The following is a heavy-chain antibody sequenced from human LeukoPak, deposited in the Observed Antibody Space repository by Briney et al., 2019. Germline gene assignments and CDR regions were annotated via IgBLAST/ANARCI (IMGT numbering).Heavy chain of an antibody. J-gene: IGHJ4*02. CDR3: ARTRGSNWPTDY. D-gene: IGHD6-13*01. CDR1: GFTFSSYW. CDR2: INTNGSST. V-gene: IGHV3-74*01. Sequence: GGPLRLSCAASGFTFSSYWMQWVRQAPGKGLVWVSRINTNGSSTSYADSVKGRFTISRDSAKNTLFLQMNSLGAEDTAVYYCARTRGSNWPTDYWGQGTLVTVSS.